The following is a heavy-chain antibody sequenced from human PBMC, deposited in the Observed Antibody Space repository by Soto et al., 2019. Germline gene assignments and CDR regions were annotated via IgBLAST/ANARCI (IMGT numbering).Heavy chain of an antibody. CDR1: GGSINSSSYY. J-gene: IGHJ6*02. CDR3: ATNYAYYYYYGMDV. D-gene: IGHD4-4*01. Sequence: PSETLSLTCTLSGGSINSSSYYWRRIRQPPGNGLEWIGSIYYSGSTYYNPSLKSRVTISVDTSKNQCALKLSSVTAADTAVYYCATNYAYYYYYGMDVWGQGTTVTVSS. V-gene: IGHV4-39*01. CDR2: IYYSGST.